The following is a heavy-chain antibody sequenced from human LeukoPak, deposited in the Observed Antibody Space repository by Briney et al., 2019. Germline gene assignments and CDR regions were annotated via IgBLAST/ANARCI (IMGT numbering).Heavy chain of an antibody. Sequence: RPGGSLRLSCPASGFTLDDYGMSWVRQVPGKGLEWICGINWNGDGTGYADSVKGRFTISRDNAKNSLYLQMDSLRAEDTALYYCARLGGPDYYFYYYMDVWGKGTTVTVSS. D-gene: IGHD1-26*01. CDR2: INWNGDGT. CDR1: GFTLDDYG. CDR3: ARLGGPDYYFYYYMDV. V-gene: IGHV3-20*04. J-gene: IGHJ6*03.